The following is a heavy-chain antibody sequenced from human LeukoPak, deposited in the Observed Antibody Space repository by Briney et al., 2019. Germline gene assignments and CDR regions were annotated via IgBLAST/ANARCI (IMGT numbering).Heavy chain of an antibody. CDR1: GGSFSGYY. V-gene: IGHV4-34*01. CDR3: ARGRVAARPGAFDI. Sequence: SETLSLTCAVYGGSFSGYYWSWIRQPPGKGLEWIGEINHSGSTNYSPSLKSRVTISVDTSKNQFSLKLSSVTAADTAVYYCARGRVAARPGAFDIWGQGTMVTVSS. D-gene: IGHD6-6*01. J-gene: IGHJ3*02. CDR2: INHSGST.